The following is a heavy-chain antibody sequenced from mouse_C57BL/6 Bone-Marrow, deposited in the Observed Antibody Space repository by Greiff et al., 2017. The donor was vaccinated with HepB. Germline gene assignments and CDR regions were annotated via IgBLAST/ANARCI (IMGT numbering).Heavy chain of an antibody. V-gene: IGHV1-64*01. D-gene: IGHD2-3*01. CDR1: GYTFTSYW. J-gene: IGHJ4*01. CDR3: ARPYDGSHYYAMDY. Sequence: VQLQQPGAELVKPGASVKLSCKASGYTFTSYWMHWVKQRPGQGLEWIGMIHPNSGSTNYNEKFKSKATLTVDKSSSTAYMQLSSLTSEDSAVYYCARPYDGSHYYAMDYWGQGTSVTVSS. CDR2: IHPNSGST.